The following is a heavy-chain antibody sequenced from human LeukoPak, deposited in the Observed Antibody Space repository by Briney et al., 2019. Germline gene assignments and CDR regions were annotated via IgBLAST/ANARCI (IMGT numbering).Heavy chain of an antibody. CDR2: VYYNGDI. CDR1: GVPISTCY. J-gene: IGHJ5*02. V-gene: IGHV4-59*01. D-gene: IGHD2-15*01. Sequence: PSETLSLTCSVSGVPISTCYWSWIRQSPGKGLEWIAYVYYNGDIMYNPSLKSRVTISLDTSKNQVSLSVTSVTAADTAVYYCARDGVGYCSGGSCYPEYWFDPWGQGTLVTVSS. CDR3: ARDGVGYCSGGSCYPEYWFDP.